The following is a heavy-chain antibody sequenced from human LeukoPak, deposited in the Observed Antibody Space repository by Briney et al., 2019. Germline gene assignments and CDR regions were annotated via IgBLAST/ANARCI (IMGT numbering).Heavy chain of an antibody. Sequence: PGGSLRLSCAASGFSFDDYAMHWVRQAPGKGLEWVSGISWNSGSIGYADSVKGRFTISRDNAKNSLYLQMNSLRAEDTALYYCAKGKSGSYTDAFDIWGQGTMVTVSS. J-gene: IGHJ3*02. CDR1: GFSFDDYA. D-gene: IGHD1-26*01. CDR2: ISWNSGSI. V-gene: IGHV3-9*01. CDR3: AKGKSGSYTDAFDI.